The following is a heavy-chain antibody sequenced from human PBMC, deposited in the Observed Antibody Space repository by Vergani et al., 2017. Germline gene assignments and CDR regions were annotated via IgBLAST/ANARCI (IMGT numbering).Heavy chain of an antibody. J-gene: IGHJ3*02. CDR1: GYTFSSYS. Sequence: QAQLLQSGDEVRKPGASVKVSCKASGYTFSSYSICWVRQAPGQGLEWLGWISGYTGYTKYAPKLQGRRTMTAEASTTTAFMELRSLSSDDTAVYHCVRVSRHGDPLDAFDIWGQGTMVTVSS. V-gene: IGHV1-18*01. D-gene: IGHD4-17*01. CDR3: VRVSRHGDPLDAFDI. CDR2: ISGYTGYT.